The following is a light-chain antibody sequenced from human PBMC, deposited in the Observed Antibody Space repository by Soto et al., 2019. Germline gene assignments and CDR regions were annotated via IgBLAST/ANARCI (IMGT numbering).Light chain of an antibody. Sequence: EIVMTQSPATLSVSPGERATLSWRASQSVSSNLAWYQQKPGQSPRLLIYSASTKATGIPARFSGSGSGTEFTLTISSLQSEDFAVYYCQQYNNWPPLTFGGGTKVEIK. V-gene: IGKV3-15*01. CDR3: QQYNNWPPLT. CDR2: SAS. CDR1: QSVSSN. J-gene: IGKJ4*01.